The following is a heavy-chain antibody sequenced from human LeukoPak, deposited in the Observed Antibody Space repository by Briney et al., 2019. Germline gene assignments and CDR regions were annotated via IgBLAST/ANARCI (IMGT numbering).Heavy chain of an antibody. CDR1: GFTFSSYS. CDR3: ASTVTTGYYYMDV. CDR2: INSDGSST. D-gene: IGHD4-17*01. V-gene: IGHV3-74*01. J-gene: IGHJ6*03. Sequence: GGSLRLSCAASGFTFSSYSMNWVRQAPGKGLVWVSRINSDGSSTSYADSVKGRFTISRDNAKNTLYLQMNSLRAEDTAVYYCASTVTTGYYYMDVWGKGTTVTVSS.